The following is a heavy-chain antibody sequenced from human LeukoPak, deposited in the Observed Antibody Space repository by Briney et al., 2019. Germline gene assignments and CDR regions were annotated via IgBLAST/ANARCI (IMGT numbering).Heavy chain of an antibody. D-gene: IGHD4-11*01. Sequence: ASVKVSCKASGYTFTSYDINLVRQATGQGLEWMGWMNPNSGNTGYAQKFQGRVTMTRNTSISTAYMELSSLRAEDTAVYYCAREISPHATVATCFDPWGQGTLVTVSS. CDR3: AREISPHATVATCFDP. J-gene: IGHJ5*02. CDR1: GYTFTSYD. V-gene: IGHV1-8*01. CDR2: MNPNSGNT.